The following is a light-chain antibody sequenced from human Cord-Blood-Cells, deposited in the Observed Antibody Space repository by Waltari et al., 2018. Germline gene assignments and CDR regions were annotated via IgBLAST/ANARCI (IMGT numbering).Light chain of an antibody. CDR3: QQSYSTPLT. Sequence: DIQMNQSPCSLSASVGDRVTITCRASQSISSYLNWYQQKPGKAPNLLIYDASSLQSGVPALFSGSGSGTDFTLTISSLQPEDFATYYFQQSYSTPLTFGGGTKVEIK. J-gene: IGKJ4*01. CDR1: QSISSY. V-gene: IGKV1-39*01. CDR2: DAS.